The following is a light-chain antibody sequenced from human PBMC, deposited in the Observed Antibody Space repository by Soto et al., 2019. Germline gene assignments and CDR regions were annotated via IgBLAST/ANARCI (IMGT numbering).Light chain of an antibody. J-gene: IGLJ2*01. CDR2: DVS. CDR3: SSSTSSSTLVL. V-gene: IGLV2-14*03. Sequence: QSALTQPASVSGSPGQSITISCTGTSRDIGDYNYVSWYQKHPGKAPKLMIFDVSDRPSGVSNRFSGSKSGNTASLTISGLHAEDEADYYCSSSTSSSTLVLFGGGTKVTVL. CDR1: SRDIGDYNY.